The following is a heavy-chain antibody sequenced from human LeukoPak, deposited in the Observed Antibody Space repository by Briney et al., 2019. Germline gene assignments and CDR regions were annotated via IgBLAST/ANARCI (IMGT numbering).Heavy chain of an antibody. V-gene: IGHV3-23*01. CDR1: GFTFSSYA. CDR2: ISGSGGST. Sequence: GGSLRLSCAASGFTFSSYATSWVRQAPGKGLEWVSAISGSGGSTYYADSVKGRFTISRDNSKNTLYLQMNSLRAEDTAVYYCAKGFQLWSYPDYWGQGTLVTVSS. CDR3: AKGFQLWSYPDY. D-gene: IGHD5-18*01. J-gene: IGHJ4*02.